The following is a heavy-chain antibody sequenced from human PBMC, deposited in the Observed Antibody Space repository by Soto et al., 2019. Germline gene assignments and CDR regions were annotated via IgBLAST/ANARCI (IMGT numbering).Heavy chain of an antibody. V-gene: IGHV1-24*01. CDR1: GYTLTELS. CDR2: FDPEDGET. Sequence: ASVKVSCKVSGYTLTELSMHWVRQAPGKGLEWMGGFDPEDGETIYAQKFQGRVTMTEDTSTDTAYMELSSLRSEDTAVYYCATARDSVGLRYFDWLLGERFHYYYGMDVWGQGTTVTVSS. J-gene: IGHJ6*02. CDR3: ATARDSVGLRYFDWLLGERFHYYYGMDV. D-gene: IGHD3-9*01.